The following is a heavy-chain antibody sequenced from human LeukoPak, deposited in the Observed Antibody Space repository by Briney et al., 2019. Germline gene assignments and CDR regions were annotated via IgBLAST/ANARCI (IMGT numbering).Heavy chain of an antibody. CDR1: GGSITGYY. D-gene: IGHD6-13*01. CDR2: IHYTGAT. CDR3: ARSTKTAAAGGDYNYFYYGMDV. Sequence: SETLSLTCAVYGGSITGYYWSWIRQTPGRGLEWVGEIHYTGATSYNPSLQSRVTISGDTSKNQFSLKLTSVTAADTAVYYCARSTKTAAAGGDYNYFYYGMDVWGQGTTVTVSS. J-gene: IGHJ6*02. V-gene: IGHV4-34*01.